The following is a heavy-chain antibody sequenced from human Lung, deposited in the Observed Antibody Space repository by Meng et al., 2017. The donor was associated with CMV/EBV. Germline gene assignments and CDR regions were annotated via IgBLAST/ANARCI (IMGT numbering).Heavy chain of an antibody. J-gene: IGHJ6*02. Sequence: SXAASGLTFSSYWMHWVRQAPGKGLEWVSSISSSSSYIYYADSVKGRFTISRDNAKNSLYLQMNSLRAEDTAVYYCARGESEWELLSYYYYYGMDVXGQGXTVTVSS. V-gene: IGHV3-21*01. CDR2: ISSSSSYI. CDR1: GLTFSSYW. D-gene: IGHD1-26*01. CDR3: ARGESEWELLSYYYYYGMDV.